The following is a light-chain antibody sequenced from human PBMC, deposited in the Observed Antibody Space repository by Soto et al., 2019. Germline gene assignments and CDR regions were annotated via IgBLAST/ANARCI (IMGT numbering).Light chain of an antibody. CDR3: QQYQNLWT. V-gene: IGKV3-15*01. CDR1: QTIYSN. Sequence: IGMTQSPATLSVSPGERATLSCRASQTIYSNVAWYQQRPGQPPRLLIYRASSRATGIPARFSGSGSGTEFTLTINSLQPEDFAVYYCQQYQNLWTFGQGTKV. CDR2: RAS. J-gene: IGKJ1*01.